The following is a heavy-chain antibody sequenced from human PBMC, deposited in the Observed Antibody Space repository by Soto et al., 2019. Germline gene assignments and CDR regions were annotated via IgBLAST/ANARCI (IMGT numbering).Heavy chain of an antibody. J-gene: IGHJ4*02. Sequence: GGSLRLSCAASGFTFSSYAMSWVRQAPGKGLEWVSAISGSGGSTYYADSVKGRFTISRDKSKNTLYLQMNSLRAEDTAVYYCAKVIVVVPAAKNYYFDYWGQGTLVTVSS. V-gene: IGHV3-23*01. D-gene: IGHD2-2*01. CDR2: ISGSGGST. CDR3: AKVIVVVPAAKNYYFDY. CDR1: GFTFSSYA.